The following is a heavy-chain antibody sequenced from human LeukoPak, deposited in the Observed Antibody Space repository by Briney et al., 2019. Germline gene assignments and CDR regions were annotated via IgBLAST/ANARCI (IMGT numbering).Heavy chain of an antibody. Sequence: GGSLRLSCAASGLTVRSNYMSWVRQAPGKGLEWVSVIYSDGSTYYEDSVKGRFTISRDNAKNSLYLQMNSLRAEDTAVYYCAELGITMIGGVWGKGTTVTISS. D-gene: IGHD3-10*02. V-gene: IGHV3-53*01. J-gene: IGHJ6*04. CDR2: IYSDGST. CDR1: GLTVRSNY. CDR3: AELGITMIGGV.